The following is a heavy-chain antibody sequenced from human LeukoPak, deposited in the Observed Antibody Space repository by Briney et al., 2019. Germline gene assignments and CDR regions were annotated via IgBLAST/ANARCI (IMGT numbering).Heavy chain of an antibody. CDR3: ARYPFSGYDRGTDDAFDI. CDR2: IIPIFGTA. D-gene: IGHD5-12*01. J-gene: IGHJ3*02. Sequence: SVKVSCKASGGTFSSYAISWVRQAPGQGLEWMGGIIPIFGTANYAQKFQGRVTMTRDMSTSTVYMELSSLRSEDTAVYYCARYPFSGYDRGTDDAFDIWGQGTMVTVSS. CDR1: GGTFSSYA. V-gene: IGHV1-69*05.